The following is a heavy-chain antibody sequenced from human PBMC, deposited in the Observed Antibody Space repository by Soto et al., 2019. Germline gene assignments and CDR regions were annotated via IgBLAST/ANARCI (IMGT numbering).Heavy chain of an antibody. V-gene: IGHV3-23*01. Sequence: EVQLLESGGGLAQPGGSLRLSCAASGFSFNNYAMNWVRLAPGKRLEWVSSIIHIGTDTYYADSVRGRFTVSRDKSMNTVFLQMNNPRADETAVYFCAKATTDRCTGGRCYPFDLWGQGTLVTVSS. CDR1: GFSFNNYA. D-gene: IGHD2-8*02. J-gene: IGHJ4*02. CDR3: AKATTDRCTGGRCYPFDL. CDR2: IIHIGTDT.